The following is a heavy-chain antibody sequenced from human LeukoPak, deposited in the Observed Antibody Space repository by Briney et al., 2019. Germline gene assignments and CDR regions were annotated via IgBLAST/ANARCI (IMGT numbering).Heavy chain of an antibody. Sequence: GGSLRLSCAASGFTFSSYWMHWVRQAPGKGLEWVSGINWNGGSTGYADSVKGRFTISRDNAKNSLYLQMNSLRAEDTALYYCARDNSSGSLDYWGQGTLVTVSS. CDR3: ARDNSSGSLDY. D-gene: IGHD3-22*01. CDR1: GFTFSSYW. V-gene: IGHV3-20*04. CDR2: INWNGGST. J-gene: IGHJ4*02.